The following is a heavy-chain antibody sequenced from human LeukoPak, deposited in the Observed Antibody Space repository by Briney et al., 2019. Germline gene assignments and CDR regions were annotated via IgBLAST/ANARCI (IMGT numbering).Heavy chain of an antibody. J-gene: IGHJ4*02. Sequence: GGSLRLFCAASGFTFSSYGMHWVRQAPGKGLEWVAVISYDGSNKYYADSVKGRFTISRDNAKNSLYLQMNSLRSEDTAVYYCARTPGHGFRPGYWGQGTLVTVSS. D-gene: IGHD2/OR15-2a*01. CDR2: ISYDGSNK. CDR3: ARTPGHGFRPGY. V-gene: IGHV3-30*03. CDR1: GFTFSSYG.